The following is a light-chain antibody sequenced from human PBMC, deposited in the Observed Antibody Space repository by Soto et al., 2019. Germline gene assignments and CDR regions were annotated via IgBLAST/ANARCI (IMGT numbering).Light chain of an antibody. J-gene: IGLJ1*01. CDR1: SSDVGDYNY. CDR2: EVR. V-gene: IGLV2-14*01. Sequence: QSALTQPASVSGSPGQSITMSCTGTSSDVGDYNYVSWYQHHPGKAPKLIIYEVRNRPSGVPNRFSGAKSGNTASLTISGLQAEDEADYYCSSYRTGSAFYVFGSGTKVTVL. CDR3: SSYRTGSAFYV.